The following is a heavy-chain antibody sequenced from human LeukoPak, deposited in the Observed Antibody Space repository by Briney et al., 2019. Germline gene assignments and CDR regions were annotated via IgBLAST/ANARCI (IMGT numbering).Heavy chain of an antibody. V-gene: IGHV4-31*03. J-gene: IGHJ6*02. D-gene: IGHD3-10*01. CDR1: GGSIRSGDYY. CDR2: IFYSGST. Sequence: SETLSLTCTVSGGSIRSGDYYWSWVRQHPGEGLEWIGFIFYSGSTSYNPSPKSRVTMSVDTSKNQFSLNLRSVTAADTAVYYCARDRVLSLSMVRDTFYGMDVWGQGTTVTVSS. CDR3: ARDRVLSLSMVRDTFYGMDV.